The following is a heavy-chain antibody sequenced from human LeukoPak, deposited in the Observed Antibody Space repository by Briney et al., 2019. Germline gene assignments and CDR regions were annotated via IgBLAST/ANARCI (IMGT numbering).Heavy chain of an antibody. J-gene: IGHJ4*02. CDR2: ISDRGIT. CDR1: GGSISGYQ. V-gene: IGHV4-59*08. D-gene: IGHD2-15*01. CDR3: ARHHCIGGNCYGLGAY. Sequence: SETLSLTCTVSGGSISGYQWSWLRQPPGKGLEWLGYISDRGITNYNPSLKSRVIISIDTSKNQISLKLSSVTAADTAVYYCARHHCIGGNCYGLGAYWGQGTLVTVSS.